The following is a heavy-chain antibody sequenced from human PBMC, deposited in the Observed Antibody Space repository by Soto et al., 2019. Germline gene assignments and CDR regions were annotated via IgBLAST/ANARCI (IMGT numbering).Heavy chain of an antibody. CDR2: IAFTGSAT. V-gene: IGHV3-23*05. CDR1: GFTFHDYA. CDR3: VKKVETPRLVAFAL. D-gene: IGHD6-19*01. Sequence: GGSLRLSCATSGFTFHDYAMSWVRQAPGKGLEWVSAIAFTGSATYYADSVKGRFTISRDNSKNIVYLQMNSLRVDETALYYCVKKVETPRLVAFALWGQGT. J-gene: IGHJ4*02.